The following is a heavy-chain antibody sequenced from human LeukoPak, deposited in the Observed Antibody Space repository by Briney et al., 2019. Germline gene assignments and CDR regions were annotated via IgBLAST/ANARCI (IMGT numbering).Heavy chain of an antibody. CDR2: INAYNGNT. CDR1: GYTFTSYG. J-gene: IGHJ4*02. CDR3: TRVATLIIVAHDY. V-gene: IGHV1-18*01. Sequence: ASVKVSCKASGYTFTSYGISWVRQAPGQGLEWMGWINAYNGNTNYAQKLQGRVTMTTGTSTSTAYMELRSLRSDDTAVYYCTRVATLIIVAHDYWGQGTLVTVSS. D-gene: IGHD3-22*01.